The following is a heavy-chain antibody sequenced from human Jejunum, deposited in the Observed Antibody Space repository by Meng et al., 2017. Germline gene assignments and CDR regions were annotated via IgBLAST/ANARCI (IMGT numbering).Heavy chain of an antibody. J-gene: IGHJ4*02. CDR2: IYWDDDK. CDR1: GFSLTTRGVG. CDR3: AHRLGTSGSSWDVGYFDY. Sequence: SGPTLAKPTHTLTLTCTFSGFSLTTRGVGVGWIRQPPGKALESLALIYWDDDKRYTPSLRSRLTIVKDASANQVFLIMTNMDPVDTATYYSAHRLGTSGSSWDVGYFDYWGQGIRVTVSS. V-gene: IGHV2-5*02. D-gene: IGHD6-13*01.